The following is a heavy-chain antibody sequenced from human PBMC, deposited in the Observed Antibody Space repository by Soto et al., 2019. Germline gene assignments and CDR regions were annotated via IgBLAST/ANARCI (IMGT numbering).Heavy chain of an antibody. CDR1: GGSISSGGYS. D-gene: IGHD1-26*01. Sequence: PSETLSLTCAVSGGSISSGGYSWSWIRQPPGKGLEWIGYIYHSGSTNYNPSLKSRVSISVDTSKNQFSLKLNSVTAADTAVYYCARGTWELRFHYWGQGTLVTVSS. CDR3: ARGTWELRFHY. J-gene: IGHJ4*02. CDR2: IYHSGST. V-gene: IGHV4-30-2*01.